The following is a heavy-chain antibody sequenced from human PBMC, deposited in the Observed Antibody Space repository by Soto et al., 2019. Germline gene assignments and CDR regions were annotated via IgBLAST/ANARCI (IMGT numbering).Heavy chain of an antibody. V-gene: IGHV1-18*01. CDR1: GYTFTSYG. Sequence: ASVTVSCQASGYTFTSYGIIWVRQAPGQGLEWMGWISAYNGNTNYAQKLQGRVTMTTDTSTSTAYMELRSLRSDDTAVYYCARVGYCSSTSCYSPTTNYWGQGTLVTVSS. CDR3: ARVGYCSSTSCYSPTTNY. J-gene: IGHJ4*02. CDR2: ISAYNGNT. D-gene: IGHD2-2*03.